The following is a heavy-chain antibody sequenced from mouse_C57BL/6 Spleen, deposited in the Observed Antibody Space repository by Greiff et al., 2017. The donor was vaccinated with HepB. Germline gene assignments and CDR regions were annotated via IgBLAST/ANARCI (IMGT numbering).Heavy chain of an antibody. V-gene: IGHV1-54*01. CDR2: INPGSGGT. CDR1: GYAFTNYL. D-gene: IGHD1-1*01. CDR3: ARSTVVAHYFDY. Sequence: QVHVKQSGAELVRPGTSVKVSCKASGYAFTNYLIEWVKQRPGQGLEWIGVINPGSGGTNYNEKFKGKATLTADKSSSTAYMQLSSLTSEDSAVYFCARSTVVAHYFDYWGQGTTLTVSS. J-gene: IGHJ2*01.